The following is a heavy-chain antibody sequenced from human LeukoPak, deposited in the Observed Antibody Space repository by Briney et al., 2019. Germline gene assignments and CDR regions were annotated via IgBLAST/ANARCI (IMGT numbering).Heavy chain of an antibody. CDR1: GGSISGYY. J-gene: IGHJ4*02. D-gene: IGHD5-24*01. Sequence: SETLSLTCTVSGGSISGYYWSWIRQPPGKGLEWIAYIYYSGSTNYNPSLKSRVTISVDRSKNQCSLKVNSVTAADTAVYYYARNRDGYNSFDYWGQGTLVTVSS. V-gene: IGHV4-59*12. CDR2: IYYSGST. CDR3: ARNRDGYNSFDY.